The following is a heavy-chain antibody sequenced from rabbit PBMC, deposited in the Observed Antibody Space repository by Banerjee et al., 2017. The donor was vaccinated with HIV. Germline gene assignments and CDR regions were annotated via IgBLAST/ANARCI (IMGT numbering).Heavy chain of an antibody. J-gene: IGHJ4*01. CDR2: IYAGSSGTT. CDR3: AMVVSYDDYGDSKNYYFNL. Sequence: QEQLEESGGDLVKPEGSLTLTCTASGFSFSSSYWICWVRQAPGKGLEWIACIYAGSSGTTYYASWAKGRFTISKTSSTTVTLQMTSLTAADTATYFCAMVVSYDDYGDSKNYYFNLWGPGTLVTVS. V-gene: IGHV1S45*01. D-gene: IGHD2-1*01. CDR1: GFSFSSSYW.